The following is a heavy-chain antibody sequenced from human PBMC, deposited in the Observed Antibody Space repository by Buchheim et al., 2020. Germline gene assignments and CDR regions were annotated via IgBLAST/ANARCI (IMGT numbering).Heavy chain of an antibody. J-gene: IGHJ6*02. V-gene: IGHV4-31*03. CDR2: IYYSGST. Sequence: QVQLQESGPGLVKPSQTLSLTCTVSGGSISSGGYYWSWIRQHPGKGLEWIGYIYYSGSTYYNPSLKSRVTISVDTSKNQFSLKLSSVTAADTAVYYCARGLLPISRPQYSSSSKALRYYYYGMDVWGQGTT. CDR1: GGSISSGGYY. CDR3: ARGLLPISRPQYSSSSKALRYYYYGMDV. D-gene: IGHD6-6*01.